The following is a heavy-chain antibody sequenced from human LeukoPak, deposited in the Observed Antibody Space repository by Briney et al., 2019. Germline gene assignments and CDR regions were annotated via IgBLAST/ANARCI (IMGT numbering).Heavy chain of an antibody. CDR1: AFTFSSYG. V-gene: IGHV3-23*01. CDR3: TQSYGSGREALFHY. CDR2: ISGSGDST. Sequence: PGGSLRLSCAASAFTFSSYGMSWVRQAPGKGLEWVSGISGSGDSTYYADSVKGRFTISRGNSKNTLFLQMNSLRAEDTAVYYCTQSYGSGREALFHYWGQGTLVTVSS. J-gene: IGHJ4*02. D-gene: IGHD3-10*01.